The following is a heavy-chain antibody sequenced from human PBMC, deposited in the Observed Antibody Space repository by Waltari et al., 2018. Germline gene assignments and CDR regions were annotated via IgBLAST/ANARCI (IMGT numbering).Heavy chain of an antibody. D-gene: IGHD6-19*01. CDR1: GGSFSGYY. V-gene: IGHV4-34*01. Sequence: QVPLQQWGAGLLKPSEALPPSGAAYGGSFSGYYWSWIRPPPGQGPEWIGEINHSGSTNYNPSLKSRVTISVDTSKNQFSLKLSSVTAADTAVYYCARGRSGGIAVAGTVSYGMDVWGQGTTVTVSS. CDR3: ARGRSGGIAVAGTVSYGMDV. J-gene: IGHJ6*02. CDR2: INHSGST.